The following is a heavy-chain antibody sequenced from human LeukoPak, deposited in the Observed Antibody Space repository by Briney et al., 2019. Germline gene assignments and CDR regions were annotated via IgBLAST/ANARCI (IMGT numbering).Heavy chain of an antibody. V-gene: IGHV3-30-3*01. CDR2: ISYEGSNK. CDR1: GFTFNTYN. CDR3: ARGGVYSSGSYYLYYFDY. Sequence: GGSLRLSCAASGFTFNTYNMNWVRQAPGKGLEWVALISYEGSNKYYADSVKGRFTISRDNSKNTLYLQMNSLRAEDTAVYYCARGGVYSSGSYYLYYFDYWGQGTLVTVSS. D-gene: IGHD6-19*01. J-gene: IGHJ4*02.